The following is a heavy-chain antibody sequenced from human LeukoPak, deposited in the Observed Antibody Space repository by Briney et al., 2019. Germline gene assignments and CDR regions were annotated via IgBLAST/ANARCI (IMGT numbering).Heavy chain of an antibody. CDR2: IYTSGST. CDR3: ARDGHYYDSSAPTFGNWFDP. J-gene: IGHJ5*02. Sequence: MTSETLSLTCTVSGGSISSYYWSWIRQPAGKGLEWIGRIYTSGSTNYNPSLKSRVTMSVDTSKNQFSLKLSSVTAADTAVYYCARDGHYYDSSAPTFGNWFDPWGQGTLVTVSS. V-gene: IGHV4-4*07. D-gene: IGHD3-22*01. CDR1: GGSISSYY.